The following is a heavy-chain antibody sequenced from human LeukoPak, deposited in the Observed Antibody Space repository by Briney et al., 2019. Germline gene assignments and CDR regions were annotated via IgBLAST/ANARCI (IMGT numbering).Heavy chain of an antibody. J-gene: IGHJ4*02. CDR2: ISWNSGSI. Sequence: GGSLRLSCAASGFTFDDYAMHWVRQAPGKGLEWVSGISWNSGSIGYADSVKGRFTISRDNAKNSLYLQMNSLRAEDTALYYCAKDILGYYDSSGYPDYRGQGTLVTVSS. D-gene: IGHD3-22*01. CDR3: AKDILGYYDSSGYPDY. CDR1: GFTFDDYA. V-gene: IGHV3-9*01.